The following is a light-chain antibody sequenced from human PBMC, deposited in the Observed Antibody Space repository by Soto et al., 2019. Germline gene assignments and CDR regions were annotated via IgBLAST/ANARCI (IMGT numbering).Light chain of an antibody. CDR2: EVS. Sequence: QSALTQPASVSGSPGQSITISCIETSSDVGRYNYVSWFQQHPGKAPKLMIFEVSTRPSGVSNRFSGSKSGNTASLTISGLQVEDEADYYCCSYTSSTSAVFGGGTKLTVL. CDR3: CSYTSSTSAV. V-gene: IGLV2-14*01. J-gene: IGLJ2*01. CDR1: SSDVGRYNY.